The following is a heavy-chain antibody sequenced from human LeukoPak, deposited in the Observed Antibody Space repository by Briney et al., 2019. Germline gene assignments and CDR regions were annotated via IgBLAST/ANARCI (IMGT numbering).Heavy chain of an antibody. CDR1: GFTFSSYS. CDR2: ISSSSSTI. Sequence: GGSLRLSCAASGFTFSSYSMNWVRQAPGKGLEWVSYISSSSSTIYYADSVKGRFTISRDNAKNSLYLQMNSLRAEDTAVYYCAREVVYYDSSGYFWGQGTLVTVSS. CDR3: AREVVYYDSSGYF. V-gene: IGHV3-48*01. J-gene: IGHJ4*02. D-gene: IGHD3-22*01.